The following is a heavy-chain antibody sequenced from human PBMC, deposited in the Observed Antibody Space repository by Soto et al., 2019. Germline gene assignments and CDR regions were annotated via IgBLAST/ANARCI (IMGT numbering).Heavy chain of an antibody. Sequence: QVQLQESGPGLVKPSETLSLTCTVSGGSISSYYWSWIRQPPGKGLEWIGSVYYRGNTYYNPSLKSRVTTSVDTSKNQFSLKLYSVTAADTALYYCARHKDTSSRYLLPDYWGQGTLVTVSS. CDR2: VYYRGNT. J-gene: IGHJ4*02. V-gene: IGHV4-39*01. CDR3: ARHKDTSSRYLLPDY. CDR1: GGSISSYY. D-gene: IGHD6-13*01.